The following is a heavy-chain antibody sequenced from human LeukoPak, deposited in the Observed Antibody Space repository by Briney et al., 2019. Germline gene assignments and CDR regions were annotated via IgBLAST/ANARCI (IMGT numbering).Heavy chain of an antibody. V-gene: IGHV1-69*13. J-gene: IGHJ4*02. CDR2: IIPIFGTA. Sequence: ASVKVSCKASGGTFSSYAISWVRQAPGQGLEWMGGIIPIFGTANYAQKFQGRVTITADESTSTAYMELSSLRSEDTAVYYCARGTGGSYLKYYFDYWSQGTLVTVSS. D-gene: IGHD1-26*01. CDR1: GGTFSSYA. CDR3: ARGTGGSYLKYYFDY.